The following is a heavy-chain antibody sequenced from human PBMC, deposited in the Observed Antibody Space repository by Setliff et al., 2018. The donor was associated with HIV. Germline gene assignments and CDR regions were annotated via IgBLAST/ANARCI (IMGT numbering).Heavy chain of an antibody. D-gene: IGHD2-2*01. CDR3: ARVDCSSTSCYRDYYYYMDV. CDR1: GGSISSRSYY. J-gene: IGHJ6*03. CDR2: IYYWGST. Sequence: SETLSLTCTVSGGSISSRSYYWGWIRQPPGKGLGWIGGIYYWGSTYYNQSLKSRVTISVDTSKNQFSLKLSSVTAADTAVFYCARVDCSSTSCYRDYYYYMDVWGKGTTVTVSS. V-gene: IGHV4-39*01.